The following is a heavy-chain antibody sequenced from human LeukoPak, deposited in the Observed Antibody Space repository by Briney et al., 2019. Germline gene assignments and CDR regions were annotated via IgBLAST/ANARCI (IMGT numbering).Heavy chain of an antibody. V-gene: IGHV3-20*04. Sequence: GGSLRLSCAASGFTFDNYGMTWVRQVPGRGLEWVSGVNWNGGSTGYADSVKGRFTISRDNAKNSLYLQMNSLRAEDTAVYYCAREDTAMVWEISDAFDIWGQGTMVTVSS. CDR3: AREDTAMVWEISDAFDI. D-gene: IGHD5-18*01. CDR1: GFTFDNYG. CDR2: VNWNGGST. J-gene: IGHJ3*02.